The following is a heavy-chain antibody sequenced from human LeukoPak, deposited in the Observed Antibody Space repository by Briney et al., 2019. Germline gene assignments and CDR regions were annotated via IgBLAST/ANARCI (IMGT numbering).Heavy chain of an antibody. CDR3: AKGHYDSSGYQVY. Sequence: PGGSLTLSCAASGFTFSSYAMSWLPQAPGKGREGVSAISGSGGSTYYADSEKGRFTISRDNSKNTLYLQMNSLRAEDTAVYYCAKGHYDSSGYQVYWGQGTLVTVSS. D-gene: IGHD3-22*01. V-gene: IGHV3-23*01. CDR2: ISGSGGST. CDR1: GFTFSSYA. J-gene: IGHJ4*02.